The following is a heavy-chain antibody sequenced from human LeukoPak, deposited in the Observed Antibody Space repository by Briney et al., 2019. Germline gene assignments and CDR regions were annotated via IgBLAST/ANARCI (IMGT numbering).Heavy chain of an antibody. CDR1: GFPFSSYW. D-gene: IGHD1-26*01. CDR2: INIDGSNT. V-gene: IGHV3-74*01. CDR3: ARSLGGAYDY. Sequence: GGSLRLSCAASGFPFSSYWMHWGRQAPGKGLVWVSRINIDGSNTNYADSVKGRFTISRDNAKNTLYLQMDSLRAEDTAVYYCARSLGGAYDYWGQGTLVTVSS. J-gene: IGHJ4*02.